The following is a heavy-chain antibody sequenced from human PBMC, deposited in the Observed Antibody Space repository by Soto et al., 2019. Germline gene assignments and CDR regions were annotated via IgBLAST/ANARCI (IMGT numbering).Heavy chain of an antibody. CDR1: GGSFTSNNW. CDR2: IHRTGST. D-gene: IGHD1-7*01. V-gene: IGHV4-4*02. Sequence: SETLSLTCAVSGGSFTSNNWWTWVRQPPGQGLEWIGEIHRTGSTNYNPSLKNRVTISLDKSEKQFSLKVTSLTAADTAVYYCASRDPGTSVDYWGQGTLVTVSS. CDR3: ASRDPGTSVDY. J-gene: IGHJ4*02.